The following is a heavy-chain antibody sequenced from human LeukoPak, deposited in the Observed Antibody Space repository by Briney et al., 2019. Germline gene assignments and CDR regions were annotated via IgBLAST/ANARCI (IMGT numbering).Heavy chain of an antibody. D-gene: IGHD3-22*01. J-gene: IGHJ4*02. Sequence: ASVKVYCKASGYTFTGYYMHWVRQAPGQGLEWMGWINPNSGGTNYAQKFQGRVTMTRDTSISTAYMELSRLRSDDTAVYYCARDKGVYYDSSGYYTGGQGTLVTVSS. CDR1: GYTFTGYY. CDR2: INPNSGGT. V-gene: IGHV1-2*02. CDR3: ARDKGVYYDSSGYYT.